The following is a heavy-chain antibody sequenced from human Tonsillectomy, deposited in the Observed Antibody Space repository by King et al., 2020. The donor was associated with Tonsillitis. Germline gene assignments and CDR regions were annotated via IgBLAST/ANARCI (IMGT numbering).Heavy chain of an antibody. V-gene: IGHV1-69*12. CDR1: GGTFSSYA. J-gene: IGHJ5*02. CDR2: VGPIFGTP. D-gene: IGHD3-16*01. CDR3: ARMGGGNWFDP. Sequence: QLVQSGAEVKKPGSSVKVSCKASGGTFSSYAISWVRQAPGQGLEWMGGVGPIFGTPNCAQKFQGRVTITADESTSTAYMELNSLTSEDTAVYYCARMGGGNWFDPWGQGTLVTVSS.